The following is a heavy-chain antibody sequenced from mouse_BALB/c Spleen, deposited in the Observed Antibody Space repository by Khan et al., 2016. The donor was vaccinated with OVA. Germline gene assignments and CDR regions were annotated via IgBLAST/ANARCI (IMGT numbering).Heavy chain of an antibody. Sequence: VQLQQSGPELVEPGASVKMSYKASGYTFTNYVIHWVKQKPGQGLEWIGYINPDNAGTRYNEKFKGKATLTSDISSTSAYMELHSLTSEDSAVYYCAREASSWDFSFPYWGQGTLVTVSA. D-gene: IGHD4-1*01. CDR2: INPDNAGT. V-gene: IGHV1S136*01. J-gene: IGHJ3*01. CDR1: GYTFTNYV. CDR3: AREASSWDFSFPY.